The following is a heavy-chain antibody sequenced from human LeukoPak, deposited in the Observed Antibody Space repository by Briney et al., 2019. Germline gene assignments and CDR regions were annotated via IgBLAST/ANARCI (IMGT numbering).Heavy chain of an antibody. V-gene: IGHV3-9*01. Sequence: GRSLRLSCAASGFTFDVYAMHWVRQAPGKGLEWVSGISCNGGSIGYADSVKGRFTIPRDNAKNSLYLQMNSLRAEDTALYYCAKAVWNDLAFDYWGQGTLVTVSS. J-gene: IGHJ4*02. CDR2: ISCNGGSI. CDR3: AKAVWNDLAFDY. CDR1: GFTFDVYA. D-gene: IGHD1-1*01.